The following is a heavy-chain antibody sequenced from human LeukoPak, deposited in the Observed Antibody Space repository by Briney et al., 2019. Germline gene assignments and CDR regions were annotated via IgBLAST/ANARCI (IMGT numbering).Heavy chain of an antibody. J-gene: IGHJ1*01. CDR2: ISWNSGSI. V-gene: IGHV3-9*01. D-gene: IGHD3-22*01. CDR1: GFTFDDYA. Sequence: GRSLRLSCAASGFTFDDYAMHWVRQAPGKGLEWVSGISWNSGSIGYADSVKGRFTISRDNAKNSLYLQMNSLRAEDTALYYCAKDKAPNYYDSSGYPSEYFQHWGRAPWSPSPQ. CDR3: AKDKAPNYYDSSGYPSEYFQH.